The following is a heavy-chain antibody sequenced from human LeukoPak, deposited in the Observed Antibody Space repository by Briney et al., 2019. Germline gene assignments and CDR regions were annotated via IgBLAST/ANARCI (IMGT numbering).Heavy chain of an antibody. CDR1: GFAFNTYA. D-gene: IGHD3-10*01. CDR3: AREIFGSGSYPGF. CDR2: IWHDGSHK. V-gene: IGHV3-33*01. J-gene: IGHJ4*02. Sequence: GRSLRLSCAASGFAFNTYAMHWVRQAPGQGLEWVALIWHDGSHKFYSNSVRGQFTISRDNSKNTVSLQMSNLRPEDTAVYYCAREIFGSGSYPGFWGQGTLVTVSS.